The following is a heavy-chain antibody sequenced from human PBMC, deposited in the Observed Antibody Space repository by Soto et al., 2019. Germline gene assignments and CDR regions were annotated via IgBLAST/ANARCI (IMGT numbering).Heavy chain of an antibody. J-gene: IGHJ5*02. CDR2: IYFSGST. CDR3: AREGRYYASGRFWWFDP. CDR1: GGSISSGDYY. D-gene: IGHD3-10*01. Sequence: SETLSLTCTVSGGSISSGDYYWSWIRQPPGKGLEWIGYIYFSGSTYYNPSLKGRVTISVDTSKNQFSLKLSSVTAADTAVYYCAREGRYYASGRFWWFDPWGQGTLVTVSS. V-gene: IGHV4-30-4*01.